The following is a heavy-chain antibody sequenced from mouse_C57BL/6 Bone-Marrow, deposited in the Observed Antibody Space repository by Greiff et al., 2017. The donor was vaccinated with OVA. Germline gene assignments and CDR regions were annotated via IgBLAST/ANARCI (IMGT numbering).Heavy chain of an antibody. D-gene: IGHD6-1*01. J-gene: IGHJ2*01. CDR3: ARTPSYYVDY. V-gene: IGHV1-7*01. CDR2: INPSSGYT. CDR1: GYTFTSYW. Sequence: QVQLQQSGAELAKPGASVKLSCKASGYTFTSYWMHWVKQRPGQGLEWIGYINPSSGYTKYNQKFKDKATLTVDKSSSTAYMQLSSLTSEDSAVYYCARTPSYYVDYWGQGTTLTVSS.